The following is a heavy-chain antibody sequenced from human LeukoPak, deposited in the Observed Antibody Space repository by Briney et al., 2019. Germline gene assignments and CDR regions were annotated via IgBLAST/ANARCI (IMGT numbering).Heavy chain of an antibody. Sequence: PGGSLRLSCAASGFTFSSYGMHWVRQAPGKGLEWVAVISCDGSNKYYADSVKGRFTISRDNSKNTLYLQMNSLRAEDTAVYYCAAYDSSGYFFGYWGQGTLVTVSS. CDR2: ISCDGSNK. CDR3: AAYDSSGYFFGY. D-gene: IGHD3-22*01. CDR1: GFTFSSYG. J-gene: IGHJ4*02. V-gene: IGHV3-30*03.